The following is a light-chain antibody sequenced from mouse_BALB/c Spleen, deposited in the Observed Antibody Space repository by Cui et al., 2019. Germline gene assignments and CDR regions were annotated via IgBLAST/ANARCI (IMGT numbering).Light chain of an antibody. CDR1: SSVSY. J-gene: IGKJ1*01. CDR3: HQWSSYPWT. Sequence: QIVLTQSPAIMSASLGEEITLTCSASSSVSYKNWYQQKSGTSPKLLIYSTSNLASGVPSRFSGSGSGTFYSLTISSVEAEDAADYYCHQWSSYPWTFGGGTKLEIK. CDR2: STS. V-gene: IGKV4-80*01.